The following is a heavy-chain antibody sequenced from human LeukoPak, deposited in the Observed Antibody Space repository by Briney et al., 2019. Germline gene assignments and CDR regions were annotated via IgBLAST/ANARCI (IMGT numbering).Heavy chain of an antibody. J-gene: IGHJ6*04. CDR2: INDTGHA. V-gene: IGHV4-34*01. CDR3: AREYYDFWSGATPGGPGGPPDV. D-gene: IGHD3-3*01. Sequence: PSETLSLTCAVYGASFRAYYWSWIRQAPGKGLQWIGEINDTGHARYNASLTSRVTMSVDTSKNQFSLKLSSVTAADTAVYYCAREYYDFWSGATPGGPGGPPDVWGKGTTVTVSS. CDR1: GASFRAYY.